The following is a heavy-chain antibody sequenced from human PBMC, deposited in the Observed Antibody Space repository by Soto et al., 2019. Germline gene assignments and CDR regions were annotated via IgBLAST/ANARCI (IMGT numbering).Heavy chain of an antibody. Sequence: SETLSLTCTVSGGSISSYYWSWIRQPPGKGLEWIGYIYYSGSTYYNPSLKSRVTISVDTSKSQFSLKLSSVTAADTAVYYCAASCVGCGGFNYYGMDVWGQGTTVTVSS. CDR3: AASCVGCGGFNYYGMDV. V-gene: IGHV4-59*06. J-gene: IGHJ6*02. CDR2: IYYSGST. D-gene: IGHD2-21*01. CDR1: GGSISSYY.